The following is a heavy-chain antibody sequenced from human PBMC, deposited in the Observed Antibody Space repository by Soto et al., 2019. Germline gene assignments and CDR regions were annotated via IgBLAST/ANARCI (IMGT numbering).Heavy chain of an antibody. CDR1: GFIVSSNA. D-gene: IGHD6-13*01. J-gene: IGHJ4*02. CDR2: IHSGGST. V-gene: IGHV3-66*01. CDR3: ARGVAPGTSAPDY. Sequence: EVQLVESGGGLVQPGGSLRLSCAASGFIVSSNAMSWVRQAPGKGLEWVSVIHSGGSTYYADSVKGRFTISRDNSKNTVFFQMNGLRAEDTALYYCARGVAPGTSAPDYWGQGTLVIVSS.